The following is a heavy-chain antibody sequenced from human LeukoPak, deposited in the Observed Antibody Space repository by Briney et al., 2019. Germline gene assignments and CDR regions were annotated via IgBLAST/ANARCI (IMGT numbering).Heavy chain of an antibody. CDR3: ASRSGTSYYYYGMDV. CDR2: IYYSGST. D-gene: IGHD1-26*01. J-gene: IGHJ6*02. V-gene: IGHV4-59*01. CDR1: GGSISSYY. Sequence: SETLSLTCTVSGGSISSYYWSWIRQPPGKGLEWIGYIYYSGSTNYNPSLKSRVTISVDTSKNQFSLKLSSVTAADTAVYYCASRSGTSYYYYGMDVWGQGTTVTVSS.